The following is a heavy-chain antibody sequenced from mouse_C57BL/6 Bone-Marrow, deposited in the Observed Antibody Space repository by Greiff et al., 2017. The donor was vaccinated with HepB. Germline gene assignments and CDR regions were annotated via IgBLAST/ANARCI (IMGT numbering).Heavy chain of an antibody. CDR3: TRGGYGCSY. V-gene: IGHV5-9-1*02. CDR2: ISSGGDYI. D-gene: IGHD1-1*01. Sequence: DVKLMESGAGLVKPGESLKLSCAASGFTFSSYAMSWVRQTPEKRLEWVAYISSGGDYIYYADIMKGRFTISRENARNTLYLQMSRLKSEDTAMYYCTRGGYGCSYWGQGTTLTVSS. CDR1: GFTFSSYA. J-gene: IGHJ2*01.